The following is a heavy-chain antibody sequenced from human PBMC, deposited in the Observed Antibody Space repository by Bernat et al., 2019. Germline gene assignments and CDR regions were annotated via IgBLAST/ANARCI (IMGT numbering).Heavy chain of an antibody. V-gene: IGHV3-23*04. CDR3: AKISGGSYSDY. D-gene: IGHD2-15*01. Sequence: EVQLVESGGGLVQPGGSLRLSCAASGFTFSSYAMTWVRQAPGKGLEWVSSISGSGNTYYADSVKGRFTTSRDNSKNTLYLQMNSLRAEDTAVYYCAKISGGSYSDYWGQGTLVTVSS. CDR2: ISGSGNT. CDR1: GFTFSSYA. J-gene: IGHJ4*02.